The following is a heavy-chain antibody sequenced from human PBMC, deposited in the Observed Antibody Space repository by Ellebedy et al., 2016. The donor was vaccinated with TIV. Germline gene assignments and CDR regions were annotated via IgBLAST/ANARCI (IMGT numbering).Heavy chain of an antibody. V-gene: IGHV4-34*01. CDR1: GGSFSGYY. CDR3: ARVCSRTSLDWFDP. Sequence: SETLSLXXAVYGGSFSGYYWSWIRQPPGKGLEWIGEINHSGSTNYNPSLKSRVTISVDTSKNQFSLKLSSVTAADTAVYYCARVCSRTSLDWFDPWGQGTLVTVSS. D-gene: IGHD2-2*01. CDR2: INHSGST. J-gene: IGHJ5*02.